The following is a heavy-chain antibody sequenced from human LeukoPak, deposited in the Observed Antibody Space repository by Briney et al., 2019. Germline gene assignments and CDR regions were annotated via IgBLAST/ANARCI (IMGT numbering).Heavy chain of an antibody. D-gene: IGHD1-1*01. CDR2: ISGNGGVI. V-gene: IGHV3-11*04. CDR3: ARDPRTVRI. CDR1: GFTFSDNY. Sequence: GGTLRLSCAASGFTFSDNYMTWVRQAPGKGLEWLSYISGNGGVIQYADSVKGRFTISRDNAKNLLYLQMDSLRVEDTAIYYCARDPRTVRIWGQGTLVTVSS. J-gene: IGHJ4*02.